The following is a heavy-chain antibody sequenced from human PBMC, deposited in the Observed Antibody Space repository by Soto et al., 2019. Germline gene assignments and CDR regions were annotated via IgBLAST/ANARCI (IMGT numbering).Heavy chain of an antibody. CDR2: ISSSGSNM. CDR1: GLTFSTYY. Sequence: EVQLVESGGGLVKPGGSLRLSCAGSGLTFSTYYMNWIRQAPGKGLEWVSSISSSGSNMYYTDSVKGRFTISRDNAENSLYLHMNSLRAEDTAVYYCAGTDDSLDYWGQGTLVTVSS. V-gene: IGHV3-21*01. J-gene: IGHJ4*02. CDR3: AGTDDSLDY. D-gene: IGHD3-22*01.